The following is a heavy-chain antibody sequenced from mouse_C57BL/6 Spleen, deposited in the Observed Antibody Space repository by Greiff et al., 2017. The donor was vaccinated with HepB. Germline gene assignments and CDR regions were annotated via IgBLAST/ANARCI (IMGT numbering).Heavy chain of an antibody. Sequence: VQLQQSGAELVKPGASVKVSCKASGYTFTSYWMHWVKQRPGQGLEWIGRIHPSDSDTNYNQKFKGKATLTVDKSSSTAYMQLSSLTSEDSAVYYCALYYDYEAWFAYWGQGTLVTVSA. D-gene: IGHD2-4*01. V-gene: IGHV1-74*01. CDR2: IHPSDSDT. CDR1: GYTFTSYW. CDR3: ALYYDYEAWFAY. J-gene: IGHJ3*01.